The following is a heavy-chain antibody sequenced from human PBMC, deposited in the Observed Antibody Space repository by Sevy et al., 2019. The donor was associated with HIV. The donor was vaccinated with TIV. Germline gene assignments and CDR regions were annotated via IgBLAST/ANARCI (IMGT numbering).Heavy chain of an antibody. CDR3: AREPVGQEDFDY. CDR2: ITNDGSNT. CDR1: GFTFSGFW. D-gene: IGHD3-10*01. V-gene: IGHV3-74*01. Sequence: LLRQSQTLSLTCAASGFTFSGFWMHWVRQAPGKGLVWVSRITNDGSNTDYADSVKGRFTISRDNAKNTLYLQMNSLRAEDTAVYYCAREPVGQEDFDYWGQGTLVTVSS. J-gene: IGHJ4*02.